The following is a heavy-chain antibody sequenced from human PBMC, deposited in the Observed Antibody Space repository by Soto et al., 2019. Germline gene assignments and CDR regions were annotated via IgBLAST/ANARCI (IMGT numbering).Heavy chain of an antibody. V-gene: IGHV4-61*01. CDR1: GGSVSDKTYY. Sequence: LPETLSLTCSFSGGSVSDKTYYWSWIRQPPGKRLEWIGYVYYSGTTNYNPSLKSRVTISVDLSKNRFSLRLSSVTTADTALYYCTRTTAVPNTLRSRYFFDYWGQGTLVTVSS. CDR2: VYYSGTT. J-gene: IGHJ4*02. CDR3: TRTTAVPNTLRSRYFFDY. D-gene: IGHD4-17*01.